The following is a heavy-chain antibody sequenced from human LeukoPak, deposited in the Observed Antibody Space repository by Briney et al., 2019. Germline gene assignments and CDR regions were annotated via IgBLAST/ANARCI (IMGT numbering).Heavy chain of an antibody. J-gene: IGHJ4*02. CDR3: ARHGGAAADIDY. D-gene: IGHD6-13*01. CDR2: IYYSGTT. V-gene: IGHV4-39*01. Sequence: SETLSLTCTVSGGFVSSSSYFWGWIRQPPGKGLEWIGSIYYSGTTYYNPSLKSRITISVDTAKNQFSLKLSSVTAADTAVYYCARHGGAAADIDYWGQGTLVTVSS. CDR1: GGFVSSSSYF.